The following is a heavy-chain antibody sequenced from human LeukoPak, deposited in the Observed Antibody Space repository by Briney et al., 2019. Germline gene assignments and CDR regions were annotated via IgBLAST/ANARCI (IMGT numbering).Heavy chain of an antibody. CDR3: AKGEWLGHIDY. J-gene: IGHJ4*02. CDR1: GFTFTSYA. D-gene: IGHD6-19*01. CDR2: ISGSGGST. V-gene: IGHV3-23*01. Sequence: GGSLRLSCAASGFTFTSYAMSWVRQAPGEGLEWVSAISGSGGSTYYADSVKGRFTISRDNSKNTLYLQMNSLRAEDTAVYYCAKGEWLGHIDYWGQGTLVTVSS.